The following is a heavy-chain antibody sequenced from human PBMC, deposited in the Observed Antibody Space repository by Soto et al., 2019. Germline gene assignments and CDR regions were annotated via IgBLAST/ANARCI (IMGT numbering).Heavy chain of an antibody. CDR3: EKGSFYDIFRGYFDY. V-gene: IGHV3-23*01. CDR1: EVNFITHG. CDR2: IGGSGGST. D-gene: IGHD3-9*01. Sequence: PGVPVRHPDSAAEVNFITHGMSWVLQAPGKGREWVSGIGGSGGSTYYAGSVKGRFNISRDNSKNTLYLQMNSMRAGDTAVYYCEKGSFYDIFRGYFDYWRKGTLVTVSS. J-gene: IGHJ4*02.